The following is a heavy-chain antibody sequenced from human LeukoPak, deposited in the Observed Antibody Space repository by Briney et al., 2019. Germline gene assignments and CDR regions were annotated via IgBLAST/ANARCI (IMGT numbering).Heavy chain of an antibody. D-gene: IGHD6-19*01. Sequence: PGGSLRLSCAASGFTFSNYWMSWVRQAPGKGLEWVAGIKQDGSEKYYLDSVSGRFIISRDNAKNSLYLQMNSLRAEDTAVYYCARDSGSGWYYFDYWGQETLVTVSS. J-gene: IGHJ4*02. CDR1: GFTFSNYW. V-gene: IGHV3-7*01. CDR2: IKQDGSEK. CDR3: ARDSGSGWYYFDY.